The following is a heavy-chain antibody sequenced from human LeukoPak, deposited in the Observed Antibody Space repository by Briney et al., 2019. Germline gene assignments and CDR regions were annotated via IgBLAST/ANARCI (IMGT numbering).Heavy chain of an antibody. CDR3: AKAPSDRYCTNGVCQDLDY. CDR2: ISYDGSNK. J-gene: IGHJ4*02. D-gene: IGHD2-8*01. Sequence: PGRSLRLSCAASGFTFSSYGMHWVRQAPGKGLEWVAVISYDGSNKYYADSVKGRFTISRDNSKNTLYLQMNSLRAEDTAVYYCAKAPSDRYCTNGVCQDLDYWGQGTLVTVSS. CDR1: GFTFSSYG. V-gene: IGHV3-30*18.